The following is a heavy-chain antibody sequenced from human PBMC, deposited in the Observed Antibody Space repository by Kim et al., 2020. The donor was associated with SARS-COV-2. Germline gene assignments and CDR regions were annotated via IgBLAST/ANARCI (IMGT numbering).Heavy chain of an antibody. V-gene: IGHV1-58*01. D-gene: IGHD1-26*01. CDR2: T. J-gene: IGHJ4*02. Sequence: TNTAQKFQERVTITRDMSTSTAYMELSSLRSEDTAVYYCAADLGIVGAFYWGQGTLVTVSS. CDR3: AADLGIVGAFY.